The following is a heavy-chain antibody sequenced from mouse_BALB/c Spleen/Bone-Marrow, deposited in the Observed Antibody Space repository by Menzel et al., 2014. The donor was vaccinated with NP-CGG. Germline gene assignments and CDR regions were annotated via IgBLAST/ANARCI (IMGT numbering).Heavy chain of an antibody. V-gene: IGHV2-9*02. CDR3: AIFITTVVGYFDY. D-gene: IGHD1-1*01. J-gene: IGHJ2*01. CDR2: IWAGGST. Sequence: VMLVESGPGLVAPSQSLSIPCTVSGFSLTSYGVHWVRQPPGKGLEWLGVIWAGGSTNYNSALMSRLSISKDNSKSQVFLKMNSLQTDDTAMYYCAIFITTVVGYFDYWGQGTTLTVSS. CDR1: GFSLTSYG.